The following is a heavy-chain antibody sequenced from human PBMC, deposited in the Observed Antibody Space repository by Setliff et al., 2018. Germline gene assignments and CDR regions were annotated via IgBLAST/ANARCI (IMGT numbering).Heavy chain of an antibody. CDR3: TSGPRVVADIYLYYFDS. CDR2: IRSKIYGAAT. Sequence: GGSLRLSCTTSGFNFGDVALAWVRQAPGKGLEWVAFIRSKIYGAATQYAASVEGRFSISRDDSKTTAYLQMNSLKTEDTAMYYCTSGPRVVADIYLYYFDSWGQGTLFTVSS. V-gene: IGHV3-49*04. J-gene: IGHJ4*02. CDR1: GFNFGDVA. D-gene: IGHD3-22*01.